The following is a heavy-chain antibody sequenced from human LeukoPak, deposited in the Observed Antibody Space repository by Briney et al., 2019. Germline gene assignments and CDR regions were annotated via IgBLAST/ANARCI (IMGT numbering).Heavy chain of an antibody. D-gene: IGHD5-18*01. CDR3: ARDQYSSETDY. J-gene: IGHJ4*02. Sequence: GXXLXXSCAAXGFXXXSYSMNWVRQAPGKGLEWVLSISSSSSYIYYADSGKGRFTISRDKAKNSLYLQMNSLRAEDTAVYYCARDQYSSETDYWGQGTLVTVSS. CDR1: GFXXXSYS. V-gene: IGHV3-21*01. CDR2: ISSSSSYI.